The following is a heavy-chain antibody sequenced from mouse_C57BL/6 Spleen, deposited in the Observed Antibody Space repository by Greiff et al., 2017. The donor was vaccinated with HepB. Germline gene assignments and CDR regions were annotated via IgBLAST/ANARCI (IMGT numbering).Heavy chain of an antibody. CDR1: GYTFTSYW. CDR3: TRYETFITTVNWYFDV. Sequence: EVKLVESGTVLARPGASVKMSCKTSGYTFTSYWMHWVKQRPGQGLEWIGAIYPGNSDTSYNQKFKGKAKLTAVTSASTAYMELSSLTNEDSAVYYCTRYETFITTVNWYFDVWGTGTTVTVSS. J-gene: IGHJ1*03. CDR2: IYPGNSDT. D-gene: IGHD1-1*01. V-gene: IGHV1-5*01.